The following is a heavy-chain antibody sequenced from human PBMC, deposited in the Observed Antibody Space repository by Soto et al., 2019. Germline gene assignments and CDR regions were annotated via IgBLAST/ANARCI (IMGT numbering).Heavy chain of an antibody. CDR1: GLSLSTSGAA. Sequence: QINLIESGHTLMKPTQTLTLTCTFSGLSLSTSGAAVGWVRQPPGRALEWLALIYWDGDKRYNASLGNRLTITKDTTMNQVVRTLTNVDPADTATYYCAHRATMTIVGVIIDNGIWFDQWGPGTRVIVS. J-gene: IGHJ5*02. CDR3: AHRATMTIVGVIIDNGIWFDQ. V-gene: IGHV2-5*02. D-gene: IGHD3-10*01. CDR2: IYWDGDK.